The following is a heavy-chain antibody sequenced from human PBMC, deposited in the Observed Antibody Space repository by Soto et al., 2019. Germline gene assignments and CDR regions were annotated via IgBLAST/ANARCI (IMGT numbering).Heavy chain of an antibody. D-gene: IGHD3-3*01. CDR1: GFTFDDYA. CDR2: ISWNVGSI. J-gene: IGHJ4*02. CDR3: AKGVAGWYYFDY. V-gene: IGHV3-9*01. Sequence: EVQLVESGGGLVQPGRSLRLSCAASGFTFDDYAMHWVRQAPGKGLEWVSGISWNVGSIAYADSVKGRFTISRDNAKNPLYLQMNSLRAEDTALYYCAKGVAGWYYFDYWGQGTLVTVSS.